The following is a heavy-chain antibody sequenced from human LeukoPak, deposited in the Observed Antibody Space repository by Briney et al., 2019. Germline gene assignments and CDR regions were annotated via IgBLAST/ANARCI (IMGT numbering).Heavy chain of an antibody. CDR1: GGSISSYY. J-gene: IGHJ6*03. CDR2: IYYSGST. CDR3: TRGSIAYYYMDV. V-gene: IGHV4-59*01. D-gene: IGHD3-22*01. Sequence: SSETLSLTCTVAGGSISSYYWSWIRQPPGKGLEWIGNIYYSGSTNYNPSLKSRVTISVDTSKNQFSLKLSSVTAADTAVYYCTRGSIAYYYMDVWGKGTTVTISS.